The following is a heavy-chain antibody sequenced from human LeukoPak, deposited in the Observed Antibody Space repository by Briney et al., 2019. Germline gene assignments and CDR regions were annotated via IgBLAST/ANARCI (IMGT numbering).Heavy chain of an antibody. V-gene: IGHV1-2*02. CDR1: GYTFTGYY. CDR3: ASGDIVVVPAAPRYYYYYMDV. CDR2: INPNSGGT. Sequence: ASVKVSCKASGYTFTGYYMHWVRQAPGQGLEWMGWINPNSGGTNYAQKFQGRVTMTRDTSISTDYMELSRLRSDDTAVYYCASGDIVVVPAAPRYYYYYMDVWGKGTTVTVSS. J-gene: IGHJ6*03. D-gene: IGHD2-2*01.